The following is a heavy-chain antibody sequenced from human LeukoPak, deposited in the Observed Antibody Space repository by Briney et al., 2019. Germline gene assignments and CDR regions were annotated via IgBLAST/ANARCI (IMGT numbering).Heavy chain of an antibody. J-gene: IGHJ4*02. Sequence: ASVKVSCKASGYTFTSYGISWVRQAPGQGLEWVGWISAYNGNTNYAQKLQGRVTMTTDTSTSTAYMELRSLRSDDTAVYYCARERDGYSNLYYFDCWGQGTLVTVSS. CDR2: ISAYNGNT. V-gene: IGHV1-18*01. CDR1: GYTFTSYG. D-gene: IGHD5-24*01. CDR3: ARERDGYSNLYYFDC.